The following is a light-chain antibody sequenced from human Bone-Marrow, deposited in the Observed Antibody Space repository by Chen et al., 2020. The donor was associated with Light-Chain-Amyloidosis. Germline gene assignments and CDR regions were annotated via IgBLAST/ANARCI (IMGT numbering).Light chain of an antibody. V-gene: IGLV3-21*02. Sequence: SYVLTQTSLVSLAPRQTATTACGGNNIGSTSVHWYQQTPGQAPLLVVYDDSDRPSGIPERLSGSNSGNTATLTISRVEAGDEADYYCQVWDRSSDRPVFGGGTKLTVL. CDR2: DDS. CDR1: NIGSTS. J-gene: IGLJ3*02. CDR3: QVWDRSSDRPV.